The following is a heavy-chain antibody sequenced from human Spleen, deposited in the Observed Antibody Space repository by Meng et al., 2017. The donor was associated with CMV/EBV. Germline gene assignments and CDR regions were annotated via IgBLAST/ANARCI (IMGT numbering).Heavy chain of an antibody. J-gene: IGHJ3*02. Sequence: GGSLRLSCAASGFTFSSYSMNWVRQAPGKGLEWVSSISSSSSYIYYADSVKGRFTISRDNAKNTLYLQMNSLRAEDTAVYYCAKDGDYYDSSGYPRDAFDIWGQGTMVTVSS. D-gene: IGHD3-22*01. CDR2: ISSSSSYI. CDR3: AKDGDYYDSSGYPRDAFDI. CDR1: GFTFSSYS. V-gene: IGHV3-21*04.